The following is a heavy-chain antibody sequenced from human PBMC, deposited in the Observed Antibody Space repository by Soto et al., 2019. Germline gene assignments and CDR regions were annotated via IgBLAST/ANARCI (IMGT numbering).Heavy chain of an antibody. J-gene: IGHJ6*02. CDR1: GGSISSGGYY. CDR2: IYYSGST. V-gene: IGHV4-31*03. CDR3: AMSYRWQGYYGMDV. D-gene: IGHD3-16*02. Sequence: SETLSLTCTVSGGSISSGGYYWSWIRQHPGKGLEWIGYIYYSGSTYYNPSLKSRVTISVDTSKNQFSLKLSSVTAADTAVYYCAMSYRWQGYYGMDVWGQGTTVTVSS.